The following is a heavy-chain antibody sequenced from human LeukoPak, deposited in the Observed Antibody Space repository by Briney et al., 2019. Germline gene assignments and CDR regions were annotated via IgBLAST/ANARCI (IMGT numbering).Heavy chain of an antibody. CDR2: IYYSGST. CDR3: ARLGHQGFDY. Sequence: PSETLSLTCTVSGDSVSTYYWNWIRQPPGERLEWIGYIYYSGSTNYNPSLKSRVTISVDTSKDQLSLKLSSVTAADTAVYYCARLGHQGFDYWGQGTLVIVSS. D-gene: IGHD1-26*01. V-gene: IGHV4-59*08. J-gene: IGHJ4*02. CDR1: GDSVSTYY.